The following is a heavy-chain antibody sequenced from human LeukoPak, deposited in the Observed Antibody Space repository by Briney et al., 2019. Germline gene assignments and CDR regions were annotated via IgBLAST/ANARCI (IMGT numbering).Heavy chain of an antibody. CDR3: ARQGNCGGGSCYNWFGP. Sequence: SQTLFLTCAVSGYSISSGYSWGCIRQPPGKGLEWIATIYHSGTTYYNPSLKSRVTMSVDTSKNQFSLKLTSVTAADTAVYYCARQGNCGGGSCYNWFGPWGQGTLVTVSS. CDR1: GYSISSGYS. D-gene: IGHD2-15*01. J-gene: IGHJ5*02. CDR2: IYHSGTT. V-gene: IGHV4-38-2*01.